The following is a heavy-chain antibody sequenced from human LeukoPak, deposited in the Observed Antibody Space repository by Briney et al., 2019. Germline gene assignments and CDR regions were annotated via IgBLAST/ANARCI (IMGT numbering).Heavy chain of an antibody. CDR3: ATEDVARFGNYRCYLDI. Sequence: PGGSLRLSCAASGLTFTTYWKHWVRQGPGKGLVWVSGINSDGSTTTYADSVKGRFSISRDNAKATLYLQMNSLRGVNTARYYCATEDVARFGNYRCYLDIRGKGTTVTVSS. V-gene: IGHV3-74*01. D-gene: IGHD1-7*01. CDR2: INSDGSTT. CDR1: GLTFTTYW. J-gene: IGHJ6*03.